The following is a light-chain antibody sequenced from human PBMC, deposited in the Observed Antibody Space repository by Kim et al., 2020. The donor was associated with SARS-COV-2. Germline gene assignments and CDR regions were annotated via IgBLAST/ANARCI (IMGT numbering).Light chain of an antibody. CDR1: QTVLYNSNNKNY. J-gene: IGKJ2*03. CDR2: WAS. CDR3: QQYYSTPPS. Sequence: DIVMTKSPDSLAVSLGERATLNCKSSQTVLYNSNNKNYLAWYQQKPGQAPKLLIYWASIRESGVSDRFSGSGSETDFTLTISSLQAEDVAVYYCQQYYSTPPSFGQGTKLEF. V-gene: IGKV4-1*01.